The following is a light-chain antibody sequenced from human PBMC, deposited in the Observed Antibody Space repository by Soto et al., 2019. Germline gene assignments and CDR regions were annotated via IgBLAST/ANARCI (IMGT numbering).Light chain of an antibody. V-gene: IGKV3-11*01. J-gene: IGKJ1*01. CDR1: QSVSSD. Sequence: EIVLTQSPATLSLSRGDRATLSCRASQSVSSDLAWYQQRPGQAPRLLIYDASKRATGIPARFSGSGSGTDFTLTISSLEPEVFAVYYCQQRSNWPRTFGQGTKVEIK. CDR2: DAS. CDR3: QQRSNWPRT.